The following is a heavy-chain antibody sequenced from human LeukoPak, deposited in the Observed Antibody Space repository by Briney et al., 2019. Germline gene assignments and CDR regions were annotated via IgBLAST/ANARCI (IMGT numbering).Heavy chain of an antibody. D-gene: IGHD3-22*01. CDR1: GFTFDDYG. V-gene: IGHV3-15*01. CDR3: TTDPAGITMIVLGDY. CDR2: IKSKTDGGTT. Sequence: PGGSLRLSCAASGFTFDDYGMSWVRQAPGKGLEWVGRIKSKTDGGTTDYAAPVKGRFTISRDDSKNTLYLQMNSLKTEDTAVYYCTTDPAGITMIVLGDYWGQGTLVTVSS. J-gene: IGHJ4*02.